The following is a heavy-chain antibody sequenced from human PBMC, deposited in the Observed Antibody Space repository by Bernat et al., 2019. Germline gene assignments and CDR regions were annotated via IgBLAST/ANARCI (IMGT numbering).Heavy chain of an antibody. CDR2: IRSKAYGGTT. CDR1: GFTFGDYA. Sequence: EVQLVESGGGLVKPGRSLRLSCTASGFTFGDYAMSWFRQAPGKGLEWVGFIRSKAYGGTTEYAASVKGRFTISRDDSKSIAHLQMNSLKTEDTAVYYCTRDLRDRTARPYDAFDIWGQGTMVTVSS. D-gene: IGHD6-6*01. V-gene: IGHV3-49*05. CDR3: TRDLRDRTARPYDAFDI. J-gene: IGHJ3*02.